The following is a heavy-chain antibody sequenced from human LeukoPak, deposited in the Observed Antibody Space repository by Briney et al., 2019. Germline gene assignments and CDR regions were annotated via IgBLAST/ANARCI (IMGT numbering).Heavy chain of an antibody. CDR1: GFTFNHYA. V-gene: IGHV3-33*01. J-gene: IGHJ4*02. CDR2: IWSDGNTQ. CDR3: ATAGNYRFDF. Sequence: PGGSLRLSCAASGFTFNHYAMQWVRQAPGKGLEWVAVIWSDGNTQYYADSVRGRFTVSRDNPKNSLYLQMNSLRAEDTAVYYCATAGNYRFDFWGQGTLVTVSS. D-gene: IGHD3-16*02.